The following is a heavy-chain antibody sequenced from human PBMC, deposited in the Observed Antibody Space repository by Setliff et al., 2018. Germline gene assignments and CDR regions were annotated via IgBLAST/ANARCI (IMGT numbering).Heavy chain of an antibody. CDR3: ASAGHSGSWFPFDAFHI. Sequence: GGSLRLSCAASGFIFSIYGMHWVRQDPGKGLEWVSSISRSSAYIYYADSMKGRFTISRDNAKNSLYLQMNSLRAEDTAVYYCASAGHSGSWFPFDAFHIWGQGTMVTVSS. CDR1: GFIFSIYG. J-gene: IGHJ3*02. CDR2: ISRSSAYI. V-gene: IGHV3-21*01. D-gene: IGHD6-13*01.